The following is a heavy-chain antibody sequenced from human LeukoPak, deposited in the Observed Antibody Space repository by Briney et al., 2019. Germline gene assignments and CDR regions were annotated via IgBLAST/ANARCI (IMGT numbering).Heavy chain of an antibody. CDR1: GGSISPYH. J-gene: IGHJ4*02. V-gene: IGHV4-59*08. Sequence: SETLSLTCAVSGGSISPYHWTWIRQPPGKGLEWIGYISYSGSTNYNPSLKSRVTISIDTSKSQFSLKLSSVTAADTAVYYCARHLDYYGSGSYEYWGPGTLVTVSS. CDR2: ISYSGST. CDR3: ARHLDYYGSGSYEY. D-gene: IGHD3-10*01.